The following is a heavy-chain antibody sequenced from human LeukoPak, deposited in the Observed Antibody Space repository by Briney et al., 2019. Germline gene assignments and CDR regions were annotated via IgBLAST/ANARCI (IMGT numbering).Heavy chain of an antibody. CDR3: ARDSSGYDLGNFDY. J-gene: IGHJ4*02. Sequence: SETLSLTCTVSGGSISSYYWRWIRQPAGKGLEWIGRIYTSGSTNYNPSLKSRVTMSVDTSKNQFSLKLSSVTAADTAVYYCARDSSGYDLGNFDYWGQGTLVTVSS. D-gene: IGHD5-12*01. CDR2: IYTSGST. CDR1: GGSISSYY. V-gene: IGHV4-4*07.